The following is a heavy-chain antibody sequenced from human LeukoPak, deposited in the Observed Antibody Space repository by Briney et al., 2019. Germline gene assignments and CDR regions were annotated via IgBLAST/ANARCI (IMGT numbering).Heavy chain of an antibody. CDR3: ARDGRRRDYCDSGSCYWYFDL. J-gene: IGHJ2*01. Sequence: GGSLRLSCVASGFSFSSYTMNWVRQAPGKGLEWVSSISSSSSYIYYADSLKGRFTISRDNAKNSLYLQMNSLRAEDTAVYYCARDGRRRDYCDSGSCYWYFDLWGRGTLVTVSS. CDR1: GFSFSSYT. V-gene: IGHV3-21*01. D-gene: IGHD2-15*01. CDR2: ISSSSSYI.